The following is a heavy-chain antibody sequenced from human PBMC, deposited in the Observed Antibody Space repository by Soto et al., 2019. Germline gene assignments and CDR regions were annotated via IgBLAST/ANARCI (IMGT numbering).Heavy chain of an antibody. J-gene: IGHJ4*02. CDR3: ARSEMTYNWND. CDR2: ISGSGEMT. Sequence: EVQLLESGGDLVQPGGSLRLACAASGFTFRGDAMNWVRQAPGKGLEWVSSISGSGEMTHYAESVKGRFTISRDNSKNTLYLQMESLRVEDTALYYCARSEMTYNWNDWGQGTLVTVSS. CDR1: GFTFRGDA. D-gene: IGHD1-1*01. V-gene: IGHV3-23*01.